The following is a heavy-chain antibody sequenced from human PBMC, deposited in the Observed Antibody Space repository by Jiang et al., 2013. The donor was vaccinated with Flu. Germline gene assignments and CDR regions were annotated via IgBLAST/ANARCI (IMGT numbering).Heavy chain of an antibody. CDR3: ARQGAWYGVRWFDP. J-gene: IGHJ5*02. CDR1: GYIFTNYW. CDR2: IYPADSKT. Sequence: GAEVKKPGESLKISCTASGYIFTNYWIGWVRQTPGEGLEYMGIIYPADSKTKYRPSFQGHVTISVDRSTSTAFLQWDSLKASDSAIYYCARQGAWYGVRWFDPWGQG. D-gene: IGHD6-19*01. V-gene: IGHV5-51*01.